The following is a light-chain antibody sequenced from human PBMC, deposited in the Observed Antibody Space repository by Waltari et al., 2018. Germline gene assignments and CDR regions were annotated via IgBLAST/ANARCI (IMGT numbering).Light chain of an antibody. Sequence: QSALTQPASVSGSPGQSITISCTGTSSDVGNYKRVSWYQQHPSKAPKLMIYAVSKRPSGVLDCFSGSKSGDMSSLTISGLQPEDEAEYFCSSYAGSSKGVFGGGTKVTVL. CDR3: SSYAGSSKGV. CDR2: AVS. V-gene: IGLV2-23*02. CDR1: SSDVGNYKR. J-gene: IGLJ2*01.